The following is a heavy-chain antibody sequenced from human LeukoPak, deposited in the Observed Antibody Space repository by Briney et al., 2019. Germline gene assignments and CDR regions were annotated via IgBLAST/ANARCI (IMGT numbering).Heavy chain of an antibody. D-gene: IGHD2-21*02. J-gene: IGHJ5*02. Sequence: SETLSLTCTVSGGSISSGGYYWSCIRQPPGKGLEWMGYIYYSGNTYYNPSLKSRVTISVDTSKNQFSLKLSSVTAADTAVYYCARGLLFSWFDPWGQGTLVTVSS. CDR1: GGSISSGGYY. CDR3: ARGLLFSWFDP. CDR2: IYYSGNT. V-gene: IGHV4-31*03.